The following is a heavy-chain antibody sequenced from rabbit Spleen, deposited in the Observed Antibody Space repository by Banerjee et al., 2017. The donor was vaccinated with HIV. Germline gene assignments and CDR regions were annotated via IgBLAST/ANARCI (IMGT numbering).Heavy chain of an antibody. V-gene: IGHV1S45*01. CDR3: ARDSAGREDFNL. D-gene: IGHD4-2*01. CDR2: IDVTKSGTT. J-gene: IGHJ4*01. Sequence: QEQLKESGGGLVQPGGSLKLSCKVSGFDFSTNYWMCWVRQAPGKGLEWIACIDVTKSGTTYYANWAKGRFTVSKTSSTTVTLQVTSLTAADTATYFCARDSAGREDFNLWGPGTLVTVS. CDR1: GFDFSTNYW.